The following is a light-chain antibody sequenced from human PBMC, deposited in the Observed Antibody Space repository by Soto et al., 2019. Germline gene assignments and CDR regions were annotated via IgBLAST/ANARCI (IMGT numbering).Light chain of an antibody. V-gene: IGLV6-57*04. J-gene: IGLJ2*01. CDR2: EDN. CDR3: QSYDSSNQDVV. CDR1: SGSIASNY. Sequence: NFMLTQPHSVSESPGKTVTISCTRSSGSIASNYVQWYQQRPGSAPTTVIYEDNQRPSGVPDRFSGSIDSSSNSASLTISGLTTEDEADYYCQSYDSSNQDVVFGGGTKLTVL.